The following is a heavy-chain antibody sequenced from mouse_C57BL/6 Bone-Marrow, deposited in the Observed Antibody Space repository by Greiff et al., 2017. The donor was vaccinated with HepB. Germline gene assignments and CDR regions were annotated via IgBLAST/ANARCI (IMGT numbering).Heavy chain of an antibody. CDR2: ISYDGSN. D-gene: IGHD2-5*01. Sequence: EVQLVESGPGLVKPSQSLSLTCSVTGYSITSGYYWNWIRQFPGNKLEWMGYISYDGSNNYNPSLKNRISITRDTSKNQFFLKLNSVTTEDTATYYCARDRVTTRGYYAMDYWGQGTSVTVSS. J-gene: IGHJ4*01. CDR3: ARDRVTTRGYYAMDY. V-gene: IGHV3-6*01. CDR1: GYSITSGYY.